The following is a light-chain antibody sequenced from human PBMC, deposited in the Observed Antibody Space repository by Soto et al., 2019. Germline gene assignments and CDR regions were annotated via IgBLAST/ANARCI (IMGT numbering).Light chain of an antibody. CDR3: SSYTNTSTLV. J-gene: IGLJ3*02. V-gene: IGLV2-14*02. CDR1: SSDVGAYNL. CDR2: DVS. Sequence: QSVLTQPASVSGSPGQSITISCTGPSSDVGAYNLVSWYQQHPGRAPKLFIFDVSDRPSGVSDRFSGSKSGNTASLTISGLQAEDEASYYCSSYTNTSTLVFGGGTKLTVL.